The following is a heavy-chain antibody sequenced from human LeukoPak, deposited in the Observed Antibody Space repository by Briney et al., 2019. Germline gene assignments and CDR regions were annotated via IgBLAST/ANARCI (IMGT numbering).Heavy chain of an antibody. D-gene: IGHD2-2*01. CDR2: ITPIFGTA. Sequence: GSSVKVSCKASGGTFSSYAISWVRQAPGQGLEWMGEITPIFGTANYAQKFQGRVTITTDESTSTAYMELSSLRSEDTAVYYCARGVVVNPYYYYMDVWGKGTTVTVSS. CDR3: ARGVVVNPYYYYMDV. CDR1: GGTFSSYA. J-gene: IGHJ6*03. V-gene: IGHV1-69*05.